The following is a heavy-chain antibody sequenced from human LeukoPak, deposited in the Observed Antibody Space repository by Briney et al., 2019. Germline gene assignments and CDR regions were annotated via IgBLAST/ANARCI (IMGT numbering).Heavy chain of an antibody. Sequence: SETLPLTCTVSGGSISSYYWSWIRQPLGKGLEWIAYVYESGDTRYKPSLRSRVTISLDTSKNQFSLKLTSVTAADTAVYYCARHFLRGGFDSWGQGTLVTVSS. J-gene: IGHJ5*01. CDR1: GGSISSYY. CDR3: ARHFLRGGFDS. V-gene: IGHV4-59*08. D-gene: IGHD5-12*01. CDR2: VYESGDT.